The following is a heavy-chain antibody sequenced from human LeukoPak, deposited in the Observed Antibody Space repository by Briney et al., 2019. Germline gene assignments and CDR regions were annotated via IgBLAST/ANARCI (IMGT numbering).Heavy chain of an antibody. CDR3: ARDGLWFGELLYGGFDY. V-gene: IGHV1-69*13. D-gene: IGHD3-10*01. Sequence: SVKVSCKASGYTFRTYDINWVRQAPGQGLEWMGGIIPIFGTANYAQKFQGRVTITADESTSTAYMELSSLRSEDTAVYYCARDGLWFGELLYGGFDYWGQGTLVTVSS. CDR2: IIPIFGTA. CDR1: GYTFRTYD. J-gene: IGHJ4*02.